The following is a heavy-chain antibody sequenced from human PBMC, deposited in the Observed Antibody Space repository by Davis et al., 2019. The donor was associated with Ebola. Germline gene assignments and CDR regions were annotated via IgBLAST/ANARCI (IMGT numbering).Heavy chain of an antibody. J-gene: IGHJ4*02. CDR2: ISYDGSNK. D-gene: IGHD3-3*01. CDR3: AKGDTSTIVGVVDY. V-gene: IGHV3-30-3*01. Sequence: GESLKISCAASGFTFSSYAMHWVRQAPGKGLEWVAVISYDGSNKYYADSVKGRFTISRDNSKNTLYLQMNSLRAEDTAVYYCAKGDTSTIVGVVDYWGQGTLVTVSS. CDR1: GFTFSSYA.